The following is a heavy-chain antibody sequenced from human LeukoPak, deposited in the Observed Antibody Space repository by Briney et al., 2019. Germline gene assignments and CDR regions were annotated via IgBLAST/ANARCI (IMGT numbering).Heavy chain of an antibody. CDR2: IYYSGDT. V-gene: IGHV4-59*08. CDR1: GDSISNYY. J-gene: IGHJ4*02. Sequence: SETLSLTCSVSGDSISNYYWTWIRQPPGKGLEWIGYIYYSGDTNYNPSLKSRVTISLDTSKNQFSLKLPSVTAAYTAMYYCARRKAKTPNYFDYWGQGALVTVSS. CDR3: ARRKAKTPNYFDY.